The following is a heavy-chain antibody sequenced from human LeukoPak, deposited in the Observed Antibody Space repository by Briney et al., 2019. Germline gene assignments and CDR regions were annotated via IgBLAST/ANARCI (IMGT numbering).Heavy chain of an antibody. Sequence: SETLSLTCAVYGGSFSGYYWSWIRQPPGKGLEWIGEINHSGSTNYNPSLKSRVTISVDTSKNQFSLKLSSVTAADTAVYYCARDDPQITDGRAFDIWGQGTMVTVSS. CDR3: ARDDPQITDGRAFDI. J-gene: IGHJ3*02. V-gene: IGHV4-34*01. CDR1: GGSFSGYY. D-gene: IGHD5-24*01. CDR2: INHSGST.